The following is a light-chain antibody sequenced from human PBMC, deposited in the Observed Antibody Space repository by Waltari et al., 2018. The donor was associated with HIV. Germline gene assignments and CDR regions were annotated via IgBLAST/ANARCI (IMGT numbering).Light chain of an antibody. CDR3: SSYAGSTTLGV. CDR2: EVT. CDR1: SSDVRTYHF. V-gene: IGLV2-23*02. Sequence: QSALTQPASVSGSPGQSITISCTGASSDVRTYHFVSWYQQHPGKAPKLLIYEVTKRPSGVSGRFSGSKSGNTASLTISGLQAEDEADYYCSSYAGSTTLGVFGGGTQLTVL. J-gene: IGLJ2*01.